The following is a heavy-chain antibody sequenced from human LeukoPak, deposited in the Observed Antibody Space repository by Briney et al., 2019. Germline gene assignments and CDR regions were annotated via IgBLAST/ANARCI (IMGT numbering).Heavy chain of an antibody. D-gene: IGHD3-10*01. CDR2: ITGSGDGT. J-gene: IGHJ4*02. V-gene: IGHV3-23*01. CDR3: VKGFVHPTYYFDY. CDR1: GFTFSNYA. Sequence: GGSLRLSCAASGFTFSNYAMMWVRQAPGKRREWVSSITGSGDGTDYADSVRGRFTISRDNSENTLYLQLNSLRAEDTAVYFCVKGFVHPTYYFDYWGQGTLVTVSS.